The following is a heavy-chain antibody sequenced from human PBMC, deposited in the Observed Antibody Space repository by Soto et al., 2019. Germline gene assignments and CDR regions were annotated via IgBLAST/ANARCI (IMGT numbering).Heavy chain of an antibody. Sequence: PGGSLRLSCAASGLTFSTYTMNWVRQAPGKGLEWVSYISISTTTYYADSVKGRFTISRDNAKNSLYLQMNSLRAEDTAVYYCTTSLGTPAFDLWGQGTLVTVSS. V-gene: IGHV3-48*01. D-gene: IGHD7-27*01. CDR2: ISISTTT. J-gene: IGHJ3*01. CDR1: GLTFSTYT. CDR3: TTSLGTPAFDL.